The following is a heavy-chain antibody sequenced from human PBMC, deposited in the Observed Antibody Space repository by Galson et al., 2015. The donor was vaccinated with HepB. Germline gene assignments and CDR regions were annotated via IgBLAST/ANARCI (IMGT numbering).Heavy chain of an antibody. CDR1: GFTFSDAW. V-gene: IGHV3-15*01. Sequence: SLRLSCAVSGFTFSDAWMSWVRQAPGKGLEWVGRIKSKTDGGTTDYAAPVKGRFIISRDDSKKTLDLQMNSLKVEDTAIYYCTYYYDRGSHRTLGYWGQGTLVTVSS. J-gene: IGHJ4*02. CDR3: TYYYDRGSHRTLGY. D-gene: IGHD3-22*01. CDR2: IKSKTDGGTT.